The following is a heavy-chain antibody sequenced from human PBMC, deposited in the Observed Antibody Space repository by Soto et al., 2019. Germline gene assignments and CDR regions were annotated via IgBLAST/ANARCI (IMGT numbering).Heavy chain of an antibody. D-gene: IGHD3-10*01. CDR1: GFTFSSYA. J-gene: IGHJ4*02. CDR3: AMAIAGYYGSGSYSFDY. Sequence: EVQLVESGGGLVQPGGSLRLSCAASGFTFSSYAMHWVRQAPGKGLEYVSAISSNGGSTYFANSVKGRFTISRDNSKNTLYLQMGGLRAEDMAVYYCAMAIAGYYGSGSYSFDYWGQGTLVTVSS. V-gene: IGHV3-64*01. CDR2: ISSNGGST.